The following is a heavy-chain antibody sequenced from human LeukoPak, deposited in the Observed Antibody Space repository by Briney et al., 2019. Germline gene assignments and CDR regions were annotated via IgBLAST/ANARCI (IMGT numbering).Heavy chain of an antibody. J-gene: IGHJ4*02. D-gene: IGHD3-16*01. CDR3: ARGGVWPQDY. CDR2: IKKDGSEK. V-gene: IGHV3-7*05. CDR1: GFTFSNYR. Sequence: GGSLRLSCEASGFTFSNYRMIWVRQAPGKGLEWVANIKKDGSEKYYVDSVKGRFTISRDNAKNSLYLQMNSLRAEDTAVYYCARGGVWPQDYWGQGTLVTVSS.